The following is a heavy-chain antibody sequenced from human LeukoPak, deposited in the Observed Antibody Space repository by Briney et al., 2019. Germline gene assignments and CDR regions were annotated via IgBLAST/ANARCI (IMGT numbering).Heavy chain of an antibody. D-gene: IGHD3-3*01. Sequence: ASVKVSCKASGYTFIDYHMHWVRQAPGQGLEWMGRINPNSGGTNYAQKFQGRVTMTRDTSISTAYMELSRLRPDDTAVYYCAREQSGDDFWSGYFGYWGQGTLVTVSS. CDR1: GYTFIDYH. CDR3: AREQSGDDFWSGYFGY. V-gene: IGHV1-2*06. CDR2: INPNSGGT. J-gene: IGHJ4*02.